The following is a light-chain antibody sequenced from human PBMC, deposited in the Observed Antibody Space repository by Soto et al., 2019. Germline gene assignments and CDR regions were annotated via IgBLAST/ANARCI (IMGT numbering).Light chain of an antibody. V-gene: IGKV3-11*01. Sequence: EIVLTQSPATLSLSPGERATLSCRASQSVSSYLAWYQQKPGQAPRLLISDASNRATGIPARFSGSGSGTDFTLTISSLQPEDFAVYHCQQRINWPLTFGGGTKVDI. CDR3: QQRINWPLT. CDR2: DAS. J-gene: IGKJ4*01. CDR1: QSVSSY.